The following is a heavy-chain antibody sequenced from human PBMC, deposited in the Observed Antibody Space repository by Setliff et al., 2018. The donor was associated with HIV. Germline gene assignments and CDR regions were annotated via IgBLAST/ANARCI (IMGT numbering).Heavy chain of an antibody. D-gene: IGHD1-7*01. CDR3: TRKRYNWNSDADF. V-gene: IGHV3-15*01. CDR2: MRSKTEGGTT. Sequence: LRLSCAASGFTFTNAWVSWVRQAPGKGLEWVGLMRSKTEGGTTEYAAPIKGRFTISRIDSKNTLYLQIHSLKTEDTAVYYCTRKRYNWNSDADFWGQGTLVTVSS. J-gene: IGHJ4*02. CDR1: GFTFTNAW.